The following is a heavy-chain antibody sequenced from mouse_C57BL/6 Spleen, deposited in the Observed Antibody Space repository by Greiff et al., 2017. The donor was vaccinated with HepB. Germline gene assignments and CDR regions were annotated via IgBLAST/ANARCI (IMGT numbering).Heavy chain of an antibody. V-gene: IGHV1-54*01. CDR2: INPGSGGT. CDR3: ARSAYDGSSFDY. D-gene: IGHD1-1*01. CDR1: GYAFTNYL. J-gene: IGHJ2*01. Sequence: QVQLQQSGAELVRPGTSVKVSCKASGYAFTNYLIEWVKQRPGQGLEWIGVINPGSGGTNYNEKFKGKATLTADKSSSTAYMQLSSLTSEDSAVYFCARSAYDGSSFDYWGQGTTLTVSS.